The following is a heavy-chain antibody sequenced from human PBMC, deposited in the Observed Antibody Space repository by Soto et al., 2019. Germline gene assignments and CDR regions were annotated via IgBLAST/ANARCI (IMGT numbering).Heavy chain of an antibody. CDR1: GFTFSSYA. V-gene: IGHV3-23*01. D-gene: IGHD2-15*01. J-gene: IGHJ3*02. CDR2: ISGSGGST. CDR3: AKGALVVVAATRVRVRPDDAFDI. Sequence: LRLSCAASGFTFSSYAMSWVRQAPGKGLEWVSAISGSGGSTYYADSVKGRFTISRDNSKNTLYLQMNSLRAEDTAVYYCAKGALVVVAATRVRVRPDDAFDIWGQGTMVTVSS.